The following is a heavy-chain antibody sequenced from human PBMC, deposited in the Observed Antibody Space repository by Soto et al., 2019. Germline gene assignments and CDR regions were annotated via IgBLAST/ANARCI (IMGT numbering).Heavy chain of an antibody. CDR3: ARQLPYGGNGYYGMDV. V-gene: IGHV5-51*01. Sequence: GESLKISCKGSGYSFTSYWIGWVRQMPGKGLEWMGIIYPGDSDIRYSPSFQGQVTISADKSISTAYLQWSGLKASDTAIYYCARQLPYGGNGYYGMDVWGQGTTVTVSS. D-gene: IGHD2-15*01. CDR1: GYSFTSYW. J-gene: IGHJ6*02. CDR2: IYPGDSDI.